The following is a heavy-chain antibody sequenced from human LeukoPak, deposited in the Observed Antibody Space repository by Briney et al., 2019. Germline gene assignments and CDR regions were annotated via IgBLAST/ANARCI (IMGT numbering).Heavy chain of an antibody. V-gene: IGHV4-34*01. J-gene: IGHJ4*02. CDR1: GGSFSGYY. Sequence: SETLSLTCAVYGGSFSGYYWSWIRQPPGKGLEWIGEINHSGSTNYNPSLKSRVTISVDTSKNQFSLKLSSVTAADTAVYYCASLPTIFGPKFRNTTDPNFDYWGQGTLVTVSS. D-gene: IGHD3-3*01. CDR2: INHSGST. CDR3: ASLPTIFGPKFRNTTDPNFDY.